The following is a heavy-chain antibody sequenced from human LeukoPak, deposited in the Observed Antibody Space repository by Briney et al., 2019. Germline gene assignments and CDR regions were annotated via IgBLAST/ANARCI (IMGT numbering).Heavy chain of an antibody. D-gene: IGHD3-22*01. CDR2: ISSSSSTI. CDR3: ARTSAPYDSSV. V-gene: IGHV3-48*04. Sequence: GGSLRLSCAASGFTFSSYGIHWVRQAPGKGLEWVSYISSSSSTIYYADSVKGRFTISRDNAKNSLYLQMNSLRAEDTAVYYCARTSAPYDSSVWGQGTLVTVSS. J-gene: IGHJ4*02. CDR1: GFTFSSYG.